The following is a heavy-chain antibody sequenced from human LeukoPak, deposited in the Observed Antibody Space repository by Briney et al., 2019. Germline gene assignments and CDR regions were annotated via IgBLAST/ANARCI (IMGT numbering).Heavy chain of an antibody. CDR2: IYSGGST. CDR3: AKAVGATRWYFDL. Sequence: GGSLRLSCAASGFTVSSNYMSWVRQAPGKGLEWVSVIYSGGSTYYADSVKGRFTISRDNSKNTLYLQMNSLRAEDTAVYYCAKAVGATRWYFDLWGRGTLVTVSS. J-gene: IGHJ2*01. D-gene: IGHD1-26*01. V-gene: IGHV3-53*01. CDR1: GFTVSSNY.